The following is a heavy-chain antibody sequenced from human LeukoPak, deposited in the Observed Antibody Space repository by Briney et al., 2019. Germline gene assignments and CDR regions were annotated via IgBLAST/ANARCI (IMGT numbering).Heavy chain of an antibody. J-gene: IGHJ5*02. D-gene: IGHD3-22*01. CDR3: AKGYYDSSLEFDP. V-gene: IGHV3-30*14. CDR1: GFTFSSYA. Sequence: GGSLRLSCAASGFTFSSYAMYWVRQAPGKGLEWVAVISYDGSNKYYADSVKGRFTISRDNSKNTLYLQMNSLRAEDTAVYYCAKGYYDSSLEFDPWGQGTLVTVSS. CDR2: ISYDGSNK.